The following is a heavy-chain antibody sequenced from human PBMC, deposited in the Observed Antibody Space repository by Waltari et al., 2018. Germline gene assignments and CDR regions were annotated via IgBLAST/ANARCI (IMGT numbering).Heavy chain of an antibody. Sequence: QVQLQESGPGLVKPSQTLSLTCTVSGGSISSGGYYWSWIRQHPGKGLEWIGYIYYSGSTYYNPSLKSRVTISVDTSKNQFSLKLSSVTAADTAVYYCARYCTHVIGRDDAFDIWGQGTMVTVSS. CDR2: IYYSGST. D-gene: IGHD2-8*01. CDR3: ARYCTHVIGRDDAFDI. V-gene: IGHV4-31*03. CDR1: GGSISSGGYY. J-gene: IGHJ3*02.